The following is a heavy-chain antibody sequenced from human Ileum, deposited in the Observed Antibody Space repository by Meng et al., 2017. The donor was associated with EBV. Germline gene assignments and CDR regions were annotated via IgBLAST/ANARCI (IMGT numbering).Heavy chain of an antibody. CDR1: VGSTGSLNW. D-gene: IGHD2/OR15-2a*01. Sequence: QVLLQEPGPGVWKPSGTLCPPRAVSVGSTGSLNWWTWVRKPPGKGLEWIGEIFHSGITNYNPSLKSRVTISVDKSKSQFSLKLSSVTAADTAVYYCAGKREYVNAWPFDYWGQGTLVTVSS. CDR3: AGKREYVNAWPFDY. J-gene: IGHJ4*02. CDR2: IFHSGIT. V-gene: IGHV4-4*02.